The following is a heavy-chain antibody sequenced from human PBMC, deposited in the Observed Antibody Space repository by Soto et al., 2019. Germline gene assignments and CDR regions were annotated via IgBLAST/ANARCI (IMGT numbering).Heavy chain of an antibody. V-gene: IGHV1-2*04. Sequence: ASVKVSCKASGYTFTGYYMHWVRQAPGQGLEWMGWINPNSGGTNYAQKFQGWVTMTRDTSISTAYMELSRLRSDDTAVYYCARAERYYDFWSGSPRGGMDVWGQGTTVTVSS. D-gene: IGHD3-3*01. CDR3: ARAERYYDFWSGSPRGGMDV. CDR1: GYTFTGYY. J-gene: IGHJ6*02. CDR2: INPNSGGT.